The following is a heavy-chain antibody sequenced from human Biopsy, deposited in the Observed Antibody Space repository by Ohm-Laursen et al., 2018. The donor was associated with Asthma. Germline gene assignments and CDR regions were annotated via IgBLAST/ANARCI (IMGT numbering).Heavy chain of an antibody. CDR1: GFSFDDCA. Sequence: SLRLSCAASGFSFDDCAMHWVRQAPGKGLEWVSSISWNSGNIDYAVSVKGRFTISRYNAKNSLYLQMQSLRPEDTAFYYCAKSADYYDSTDYLDFWGRGTLVTVSS. V-gene: IGHV3-9*01. CDR2: ISWNSGNI. D-gene: IGHD3-22*01. CDR3: AKSADYYDSTDYLDF. J-gene: IGHJ4*01.